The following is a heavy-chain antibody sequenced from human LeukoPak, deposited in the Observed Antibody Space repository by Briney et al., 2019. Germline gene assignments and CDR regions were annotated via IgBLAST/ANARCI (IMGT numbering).Heavy chain of an antibody. J-gene: IGHJ3*01. CDR1: GFTFSSHT. Sequence: GGSLRLSCAASGFTFSSHTMNWVHQAPGKGLEWVSSISSTSTSIYHADSVKGRFTISRDNTKNSLHLQMDSLRAEDTAVYYCARGFRAFDFWAQGTMVTVSS. CDR2: ISSTSTSI. V-gene: IGHV3-21*01. CDR3: ARGFRAFDF.